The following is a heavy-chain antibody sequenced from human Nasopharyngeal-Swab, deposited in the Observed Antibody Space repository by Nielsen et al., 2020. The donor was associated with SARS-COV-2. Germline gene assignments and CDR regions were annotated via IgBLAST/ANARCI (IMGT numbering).Heavy chain of an antibody. D-gene: IGHD3-10*01. J-gene: IGHJ4*02. CDR2: VNQDGSRT. CDR1: GYIFSKYW. V-gene: IGHV3-74*01. Sequence: GESLKISCTASGYIFSKYWMHWVRQAPGKGLVWVSRVNQDGSRTDYADSVRGRFTISRDDATNSVHLQMNSLRADDTAVYYCAREAYYNAVDYWGQGTLVTVSS. CDR3: AREAYYNAVDY.